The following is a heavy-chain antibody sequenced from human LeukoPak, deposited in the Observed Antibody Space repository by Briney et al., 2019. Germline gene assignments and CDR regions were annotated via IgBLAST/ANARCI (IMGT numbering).Heavy chain of an antibody. CDR3: ARRDTYYDFLD. V-gene: IGHV4-34*01. CDR2: INHSGST. CDR1: GGSFSGYY. J-gene: IGHJ4*02. D-gene: IGHD3-3*01. Sequence: PSETLSLTCAVYGGSFSGYYWSWIGQPPGKGLEWIGEINHSGSTNYNPSLKSRVTISVDTSKNQFSLKLSSVTAADTAVYYCARRDTYYDFLDWGQGTLVTVSS.